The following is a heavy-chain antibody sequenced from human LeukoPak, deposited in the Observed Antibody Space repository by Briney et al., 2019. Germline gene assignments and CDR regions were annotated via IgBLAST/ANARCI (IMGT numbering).Heavy chain of an antibody. CDR1: GFTFTSSA. J-gene: IGHJ5*02. Sequence: GASVKVSCKASGFTFTSSAMQWVRQARGQRLEWIGWIVVGSGNTNYAQKFQERVTITRDMSTSTAYMELSSLRSEDTAVYYCAAAPGVGATAWFDPWGQGTLVTVSS. CDR3: AAAPGVGATAWFDP. CDR2: IVVGSGNT. D-gene: IGHD1-26*01. V-gene: IGHV1-58*02.